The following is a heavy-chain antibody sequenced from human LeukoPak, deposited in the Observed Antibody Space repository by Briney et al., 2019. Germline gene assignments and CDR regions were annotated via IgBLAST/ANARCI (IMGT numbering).Heavy chain of an antibody. CDR1: GYXFTIYW. CDR2: IYPGDSDT. CDR3: ARYGRESSTWHNWFDP. D-gene: IGHD6-13*01. Sequence: GESLKISCNGSGYXFTIYWIAWVRQMPGKGLEWMGIIYPGDSDTRYSPAFQGQVTISADKSISTAYLHWSSLRASDTAMHYCARYGRESSTWHNWFDPWGQGTPVTVSS. V-gene: IGHV5-51*01. J-gene: IGHJ5*02.